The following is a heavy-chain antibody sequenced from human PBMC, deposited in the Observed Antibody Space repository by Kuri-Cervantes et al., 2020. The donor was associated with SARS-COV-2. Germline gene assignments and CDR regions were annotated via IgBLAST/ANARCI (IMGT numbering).Heavy chain of an antibody. V-gene: IGHV3-23*01. J-gene: IGHJ4*02. CDR1: GFTFSSYA. CDR3: AREIVGGFDY. D-gene: IGHD1-26*01. Sequence: LSLTCAASGFTFSSYAMSWVRQAPGKGLEWVSAISGSGGSTYYADSVKGRFTISRDNSKNTLYLQMNSLRAEDTAVYYCAREIVGGFDYWGQGTLVTVSS. CDR2: ISGSGGST.